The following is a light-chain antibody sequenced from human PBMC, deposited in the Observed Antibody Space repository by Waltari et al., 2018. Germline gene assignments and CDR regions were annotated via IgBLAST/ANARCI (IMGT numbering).Light chain of an antibody. CDR3: SSYAGSNKKVV. CDR1: SSDVGGYNY. J-gene: IGLJ2*01. Sequence: QSALTQPPSASGSPGQSVTISCTGTSSDVGGYNYVSWYQHHPGKAPERMIYEVSKRPAGVPDRFSGSKSGNSASLTVSGLQAEDEADYYCSSYAGSNKKVVFGGGTKLTVL. CDR2: EVS. V-gene: IGLV2-8*01.